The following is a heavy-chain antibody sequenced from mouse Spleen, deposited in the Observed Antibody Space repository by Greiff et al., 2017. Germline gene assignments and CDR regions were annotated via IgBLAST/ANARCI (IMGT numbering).Heavy chain of an antibody. V-gene: IGHV6-6*02. Sequence: EVKLMESGGGLVQPGGSMKLSCVASGFTFSNYWMNWVRQSPEKGLEWVAEIRLKSNNYATHYAESVKGRFTISRDDSKSSVYLQMNNLRAEDTGIYYCTRLEYGNYDAMDYWGQGTSVTVSS. CDR3: TRLEYGNYDAMDY. CDR1: GFTFSNYW. CDR2: IRLKSNNYAT. J-gene: IGHJ4*01. D-gene: IGHD2-10*02.